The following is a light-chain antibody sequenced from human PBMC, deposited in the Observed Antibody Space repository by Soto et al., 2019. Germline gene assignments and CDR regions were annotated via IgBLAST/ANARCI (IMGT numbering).Light chain of an antibody. CDR3: QHRSIWPPT. V-gene: IGKV3-11*01. CDR1: QSVSTY. CDR2: DAS. J-gene: IGKJ3*01. Sequence: EIVLTQSPATLSLSPGERATLSCRASQSVSTYLAWYQPKPGQAPTLLINDASNRATGIPARFSGSGSGTDFPLTISRLEPEDFAVYYCQHRSIWPPTFGPGTRVNIK.